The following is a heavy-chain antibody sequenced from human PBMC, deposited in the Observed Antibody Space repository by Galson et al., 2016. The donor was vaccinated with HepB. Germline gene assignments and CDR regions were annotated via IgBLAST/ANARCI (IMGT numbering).Heavy chain of an antibody. CDR3: AKDRGSGTLAAFDV. Sequence: LSLTCTVYDASLTGFRWSWIRQSPAVGLEWIGEITHTGDATYNPSLKSRVTVSVDTSRVQFTLNMKSVTAADAAVYYCAKDRGSGTLAAFDVWGPGTTVIVSS. V-gene: IGHV4-34*01. D-gene: IGHD3-10*01. J-gene: IGHJ6*02. CDR2: ITHTGDA. CDR1: DASLTGFR.